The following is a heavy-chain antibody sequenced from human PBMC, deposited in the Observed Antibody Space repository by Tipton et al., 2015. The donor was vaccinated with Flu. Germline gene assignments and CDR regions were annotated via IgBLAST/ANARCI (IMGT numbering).Heavy chain of an antibody. Sequence: SLRLSCAASGFTFSDYFMSWIRQAPGKGLEWVSYISSTADIIYYADSVKGRFTVSRDNAKNSLYLQMNSLSVEDTAVYYCARQCTTTRCYNWGQGTLVTVSS. CDR1: GFTFSDYF. V-gene: IGHV3-11*01. CDR3: ARQCTTTRCYN. CDR2: ISSTADII. D-gene: IGHD2-2*02. J-gene: IGHJ4*02.